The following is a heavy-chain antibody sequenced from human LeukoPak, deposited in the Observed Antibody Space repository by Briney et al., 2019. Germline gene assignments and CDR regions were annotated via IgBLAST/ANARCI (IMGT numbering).Heavy chain of an antibody. Sequence: GGSLRLSCAASGFTFSSYEMNWVRQAPGKGLEWVSYISSSGSTIYYADSVKGRFTISRDNAKNSLYLQMNSLRAEDTAVYYCAKDRWTFGGVIVLWFDPWGQGTLVTVSS. D-gene: IGHD3-16*02. CDR3: AKDRWTFGGVIVLWFDP. J-gene: IGHJ5*02. V-gene: IGHV3-48*03. CDR2: ISSSGSTI. CDR1: GFTFSSYE.